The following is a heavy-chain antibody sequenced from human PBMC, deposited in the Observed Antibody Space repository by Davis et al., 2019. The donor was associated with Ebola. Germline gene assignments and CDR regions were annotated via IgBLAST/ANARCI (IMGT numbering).Heavy chain of an antibody. Sequence: GESLKISCAASGFSVSDKYMSWVRQAPGKGLEWVSTLGTSADTYYADSVKGRFTISRDSSKNTLYLQMNGLRVEDTAIYYCAKDTSNIWFDIWGQGTNVTVSS. J-gene: IGHJ3*02. D-gene: IGHD1-26*01. CDR1: GFSVSDKY. CDR2: LGTSADT. V-gene: IGHV3-53*01. CDR3: AKDTSNIWFDI.